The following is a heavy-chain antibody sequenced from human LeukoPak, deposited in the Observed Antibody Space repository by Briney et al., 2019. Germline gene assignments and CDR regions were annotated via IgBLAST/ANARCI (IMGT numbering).Heavy chain of an antibody. D-gene: IGHD3-16*01. CDR3: ARDTPADYVWGSYSYFDY. CDR1: GGSMSSYY. Sequence: SETLSLTCTVSGGSMSSYYWSWIRQPPGKGLEWIGYIYYSGSTYYNPSLKSRVTISVDTSKNQFSLKLSSVTAADTAVYYCARDTPADYVWGSYSYFDYWGQGTLVTVSS. V-gene: IGHV4-59*12. J-gene: IGHJ4*02. CDR2: IYYSGST.